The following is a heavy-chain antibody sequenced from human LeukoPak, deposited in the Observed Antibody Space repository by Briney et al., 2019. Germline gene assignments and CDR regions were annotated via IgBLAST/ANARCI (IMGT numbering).Heavy chain of an antibody. D-gene: IGHD1-26*01. V-gene: IGHV4-59*01. Sequence: SETLSLTCTVSGYSISSYYWSWIRQPPGKGLEWIGYIYYSGSTNYNPSLKSRVTISVDTSKNQVSLKLSSVTAADTAVYYCARHTDSGRAYYYGMDVWGQGTTVTVSS. CDR1: GYSISSYY. CDR2: IYYSGST. J-gene: IGHJ6*02. CDR3: ARHTDSGRAYYYGMDV.